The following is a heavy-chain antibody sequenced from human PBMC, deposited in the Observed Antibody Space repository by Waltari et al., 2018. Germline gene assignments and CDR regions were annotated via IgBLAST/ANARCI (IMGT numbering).Heavy chain of an antibody. CDR1: GFTFSSYS. CDR3: AREKPRGYYYGMDV. J-gene: IGHJ6*02. Sequence: EVQLVKSGGGLVKPGGSLRLSCAASGFTFSSYSMNWVRQAPGKGLEWVSSISSSSSYIYYADSVKGRFTISRDNAKNSLYLQMNSLRAEDTAVYYCAREKPRGYYYGMDVWGQGTTVTVSS. V-gene: IGHV3-21*01. CDR2: ISSSSSYI. D-gene: IGHD3-10*01.